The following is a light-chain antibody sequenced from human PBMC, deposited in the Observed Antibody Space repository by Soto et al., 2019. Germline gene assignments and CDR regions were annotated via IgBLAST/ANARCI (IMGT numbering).Light chain of an antibody. CDR2: DVS. Sequence: EVILTQSPGTLSLSPGDRATLSCRASQSVSSYLAWYQQKPGQAPRLLIYDVSNRATGIPARFSGSGSGTDFTLTISSLEPEDSAVYFCQQRSEWPLCTFGQGTKLEIK. V-gene: IGKV3-11*01. CDR3: QQRSEWPLCT. J-gene: IGKJ2*02. CDR1: QSVSSY.